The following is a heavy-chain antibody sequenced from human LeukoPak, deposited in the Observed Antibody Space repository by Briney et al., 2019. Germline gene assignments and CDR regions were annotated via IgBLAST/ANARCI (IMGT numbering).Heavy chain of an antibody. J-gene: IGHJ4*02. CDR2: IYHSGST. V-gene: IGHV4-38-2*01. Sequence: PSETLSLTCAVSGYSISSGYYWGWIRQPPEKGLEWIGSIYHSGSTYYNPSPKSRVTISVDTSKNQFSLKLSSVTAADTAVYYCARPDYYDSSGYDYWGQGTLVTVSS. D-gene: IGHD3-22*01. CDR1: GYSISSGYY. CDR3: ARPDYYDSSGYDY.